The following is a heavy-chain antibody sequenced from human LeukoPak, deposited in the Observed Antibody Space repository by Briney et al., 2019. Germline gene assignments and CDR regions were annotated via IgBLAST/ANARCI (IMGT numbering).Heavy chain of an antibody. D-gene: IGHD6-25*01. CDR1: GGSISSGGYC. V-gene: IGHV4-31*03. Sequence: SETLSLTCTVSGGSISSGGYCWSWIRQHPGKGLEWIGYIYYSGSTYYNPSLKSRVTISVDTSKNQFSLKLSSVTAADTAVYYCARGGREYYFDYWGQGTLVTVSS. CDR2: IYYSGST. CDR3: ARGGREYYFDY. J-gene: IGHJ4*02.